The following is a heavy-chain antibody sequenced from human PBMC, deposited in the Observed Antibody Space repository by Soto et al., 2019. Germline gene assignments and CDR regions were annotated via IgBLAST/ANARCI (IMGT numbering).Heavy chain of an antibody. CDR3: VREYTSSLTFDY. CDR1: GYSSPNYW. Sequence: PGESLKISCEGSGYSSPNYWIGWVRQMPGKGLEWMGFIYPGDSDTKYNPSFQGQVTISVDKSLRTAYLQWSGLKASDTAMYYCVREYTSSLTFDYWGQGTLVTVSS. J-gene: IGHJ4*02. V-gene: IGHV5-51*01. CDR2: IYPGDSDT. D-gene: IGHD2-2*01.